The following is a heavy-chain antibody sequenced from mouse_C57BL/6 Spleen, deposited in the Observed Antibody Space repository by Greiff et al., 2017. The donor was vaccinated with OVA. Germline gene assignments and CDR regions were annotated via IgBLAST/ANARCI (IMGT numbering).Heavy chain of an antibody. J-gene: IGHJ4*01. CDR1: GYTFTDYY. CDR2: INPNNGGT. D-gene: IGHD5-5*01. Sequence: VKLQESGPELVKPGASVKISCKASGYTFTDYYMNWVKQSHGKSLEWIGDINPNNGGTSYNQKFKGKATLTVDKSSSTAYMELRSLTSEDSAVYYCASYYLYAMDYWGQGTSVTVSS. V-gene: IGHV1-26*01. CDR3: ASYYLYAMDY.